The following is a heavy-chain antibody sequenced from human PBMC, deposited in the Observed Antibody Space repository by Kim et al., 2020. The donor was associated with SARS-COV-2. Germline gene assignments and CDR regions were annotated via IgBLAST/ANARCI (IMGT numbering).Heavy chain of an antibody. D-gene: IGHD3-9*01. J-gene: IGHJ4*02. Sequence: GGSLRLSCAASGFIVDSKYMAWVRQAPGKGLEWVSLIYSGGTTDYTDSVKGRFSIDRDISRNTVYLQMSGLRVEDTAVYFCASNPGHFDWPLDYWGQGTL. CDR3: ASNPGHFDWPLDY. CDR2: IYSGGTT. V-gene: IGHV3-53*01. CDR1: GFIVDSKY.